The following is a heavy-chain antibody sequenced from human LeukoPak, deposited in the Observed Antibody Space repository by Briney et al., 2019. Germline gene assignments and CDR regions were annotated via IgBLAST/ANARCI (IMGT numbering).Heavy chain of an antibody. CDR2: ISGSGGST. Sequence: GGSLRLSCAASGFTCSSYAMSWVRQAPGKGLAWVSAISGSGGSTYYADTVKGRFTISRDNSKNTLYLQMNSLRAEDTAVYYCAKDSPLRFLEWLHDYWGQGTLVTVSS. D-gene: IGHD3-3*01. CDR3: AKDSPLRFLEWLHDY. J-gene: IGHJ4*02. V-gene: IGHV3-23*01. CDR1: GFTCSSYA.